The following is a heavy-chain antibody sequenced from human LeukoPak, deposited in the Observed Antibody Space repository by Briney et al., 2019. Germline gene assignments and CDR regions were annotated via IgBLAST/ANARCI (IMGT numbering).Heavy chain of an antibody. CDR1: GGTFSSYA. V-gene: IGHV1-69*04. CDR2: IIPILGIA. D-gene: IGHD3-3*01. J-gene: IGHJ5*02. Sequence: GASVKVSCKASGGTFSSYAISWVRQAPGQGLEWMGRIIPILGIANYAQKFQGRVTITADKSTSTAYMELSSLRSEDTAVYYCARGPRSEWGDFWSGYYRYNWFDPWGQGTLVTVSS. CDR3: ARGPRSEWGDFWSGYYRYNWFDP.